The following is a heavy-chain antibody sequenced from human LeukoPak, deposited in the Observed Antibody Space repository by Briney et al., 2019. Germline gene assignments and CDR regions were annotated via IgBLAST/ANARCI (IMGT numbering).Heavy chain of an antibody. Sequence: SETLSLTCTVSGGSISGYYWSWIRQPPGKGLEWIGYIYYSVTTYYNPSLKSRVTISVDTSKNQFSLKLSSVTAADTAVYYCAREDAAADFDYWGQGTLVTVSS. J-gene: IGHJ4*02. CDR2: IYYSVTT. CDR1: GGSISGYY. D-gene: IGHD6-13*01. CDR3: AREDAAADFDY. V-gene: IGHV4-59*12.